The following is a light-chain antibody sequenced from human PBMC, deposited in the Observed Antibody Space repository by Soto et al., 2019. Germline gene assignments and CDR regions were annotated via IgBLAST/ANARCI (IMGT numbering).Light chain of an antibody. Sequence: EIVLTQSPGTLSLSPGERATLSCVASQSVSSSYLAWYQQKPGQAPRLLIYGASSRATGIPDRFSGSGSGTDFTLTISRLEPEDFAVYYCQQYGSSPTFGQGTRLEIK. CDR1: QSVSSSY. J-gene: IGKJ5*01. CDR2: GAS. V-gene: IGKV3-20*01. CDR3: QQYGSSPT.